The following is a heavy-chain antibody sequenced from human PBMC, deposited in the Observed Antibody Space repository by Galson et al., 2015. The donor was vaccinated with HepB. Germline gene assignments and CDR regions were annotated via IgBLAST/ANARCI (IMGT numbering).Heavy chain of an antibody. CDR1: GYSFTSYW. CDR2: IYPGDSDT. CDR3: ARLVLLAGTTSGKYYFDY. V-gene: IGHV5-51*03. D-gene: IGHD1-7*01. J-gene: IGHJ4*02. Sequence: QSGAEVKKPGESLKTSCKGSGYSFTSYWIGWVRQMPGKGLEWMGIIYPGDSDTRYSPSFQGQVTISADKSISTAYLQWSSLKASDTAMYYCARLVLLAGTTSGKYYFDYWGQGTLVTVSS.